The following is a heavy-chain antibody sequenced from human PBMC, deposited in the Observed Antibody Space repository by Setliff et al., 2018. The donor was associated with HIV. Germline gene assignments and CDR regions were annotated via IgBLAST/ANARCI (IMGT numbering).Heavy chain of an antibody. Sequence: NPSETLSLTCTVSGGSISSSSYYWGWIRQPPGKGLEWIGNIYYSGSTYYNPSLKSRVTISVDTSKNQFSLKMSSVTAADTAVYYCTRRAQVVPTVIEPTYSYYYMDVWGKGTTVTVSS. D-gene: IGHD2-2*01. CDR3: TRRAQVVPTVIEPTYSYYYMDV. CDR1: GGSISSSSYY. CDR2: IYYSGST. J-gene: IGHJ6*03. V-gene: IGHV4-39*01.